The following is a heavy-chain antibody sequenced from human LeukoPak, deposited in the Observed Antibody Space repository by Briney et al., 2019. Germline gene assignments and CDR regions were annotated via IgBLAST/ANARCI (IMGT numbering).Heavy chain of an antibody. CDR2: ISAYNGNT. V-gene: IGHV1-18*01. CDR1: GYTFTSYG. D-gene: IGHD4-17*01. CDR3: ARVDWTYGDYELDP. Sequence: ASVKVSCTASGYTFTSYGISWVRQAPGQGLEWMGWISAYNGNTNYAQKLQGRVTMTTDTSTSTAYMELRSLRSDDTAVYYCARVDWTYGDYELDPWGQGTLVTVSS. J-gene: IGHJ5*02.